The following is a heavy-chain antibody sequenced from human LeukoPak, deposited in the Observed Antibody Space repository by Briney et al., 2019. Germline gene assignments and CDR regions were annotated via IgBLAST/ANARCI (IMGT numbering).Heavy chain of an antibody. V-gene: IGHV1-8*01. CDR2: MNPNSGNT. CDR3: AGTIAVAGTTAFDY. Sequence: ASVNASCKASGYTFTSYDINWVRQATGQGLEWMGWMNPNSGNTGYAQKFQGRVTMTRNTSISTAYMELSSLRSEDTAVYYCAGTIAVAGTTAFDYWGQGTLVTVSS. J-gene: IGHJ4*02. D-gene: IGHD6-19*01. CDR1: GYTFTSYD.